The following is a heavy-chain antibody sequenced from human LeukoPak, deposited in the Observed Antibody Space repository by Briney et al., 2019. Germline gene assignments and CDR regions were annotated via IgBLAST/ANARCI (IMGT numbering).Heavy chain of an antibody. Sequence: NPSETLSLTCTVSGVSISSYYWSWIRQPPGKGLEWIGYIYYSGSTNYNPSLKSRVTISVDTSKNQFSLKLSSVTAADTAVNYCARGLPNDDAFDIWGQGTMVTVSS. CDR2: IYYSGST. J-gene: IGHJ3*02. CDR1: GVSISSYY. D-gene: IGHD2-2*01. V-gene: IGHV4-59*01. CDR3: ARGLPNDDAFDI.